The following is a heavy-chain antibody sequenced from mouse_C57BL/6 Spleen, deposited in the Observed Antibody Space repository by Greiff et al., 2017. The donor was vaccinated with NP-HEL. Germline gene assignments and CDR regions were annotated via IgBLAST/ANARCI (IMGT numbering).Heavy chain of an antibody. CDR1: GYAFSSYW. CDR3: ARGGSGSSYFDY. CDR2: IYPGDGDT. J-gene: IGHJ2*01. D-gene: IGHD1-1*01. V-gene: IGHV1-80*01. Sequence: LQESGASVKISCKASGYAFSSYWMNWVKQRPGKGLEWIGQIYPGDGDTNYNGKFKGKATLTADKSSSTAYMQLSSLTSEDSAVYFCARGGSGSSYFDYWGQGTTLTVSS.